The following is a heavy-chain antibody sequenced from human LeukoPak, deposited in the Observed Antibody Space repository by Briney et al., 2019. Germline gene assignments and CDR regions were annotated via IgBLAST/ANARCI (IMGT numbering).Heavy chain of an antibody. Sequence: GGSLRLSCAAFEFTFSTYAMGWVRQAPGKGLEWVSAISGSGGSTYYADSVKGRFTISRDNSKNTLYLQMNSLRAEDTAVYYCAGVVAATGYFDYWGQGTLVTVSS. V-gene: IGHV3-23*01. CDR1: EFTFSTYA. J-gene: IGHJ4*02. D-gene: IGHD2-15*01. CDR3: AGVVAATGYFDY. CDR2: ISGSGGST.